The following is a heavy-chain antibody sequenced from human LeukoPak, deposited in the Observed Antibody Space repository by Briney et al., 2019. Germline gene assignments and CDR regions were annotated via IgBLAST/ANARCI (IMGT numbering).Heavy chain of an antibody. CDR1: GGTFSSYA. D-gene: IGHD5-24*01. CDR2: IIPIFGTA. Sequence: SVKVSCKASGGTFSSYAISWVRQAPGQGLEWMGGIIPIFGTANYAQKFQGRVTITADESASTAYMELSSLRSEDTAVYYCARVISGWLATWGQGTLVTVSS. J-gene: IGHJ5*02. V-gene: IGHV1-69*01. CDR3: ARVISGWLAT.